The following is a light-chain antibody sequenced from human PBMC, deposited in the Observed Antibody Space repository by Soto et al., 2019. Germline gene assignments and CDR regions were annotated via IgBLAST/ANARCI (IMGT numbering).Light chain of an antibody. CDR2: EVS. CDR3: SSYAGSNNFV. Sequence: TQPPSPSGTPGQSVTISPPETSSDVGGYNYVSWYQQHAGKAPKLMIYEVSERPSGVPDRFSGSKSSNTASLTVSGLQAEDEADYYGSSYAGSNNFVFGTGTKVTVL. J-gene: IGLJ1*01. CDR1: SSDVGGYNY. V-gene: IGLV2-8*01.